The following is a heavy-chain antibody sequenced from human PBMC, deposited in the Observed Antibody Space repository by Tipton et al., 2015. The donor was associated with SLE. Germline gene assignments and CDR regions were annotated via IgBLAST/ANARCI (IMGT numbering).Heavy chain of an antibody. D-gene: IGHD4-11*01. J-gene: IGHJ6*03. CDR2: TYHSGMI. CDR1: GGPLTGDY. CDR3: ARSTVTFSYYIDV. V-gene: IGHV4-38-2*02. Sequence: TLSLTCTVSGGPLTGDYWGWIRQPPGKGLEWIGNTYHSGMIYHNPSLGRRGTISVDTAKNQLSLKLGFVTAADTAIYYCARSTVTFSYYIDVWGKGTTVTVSS.